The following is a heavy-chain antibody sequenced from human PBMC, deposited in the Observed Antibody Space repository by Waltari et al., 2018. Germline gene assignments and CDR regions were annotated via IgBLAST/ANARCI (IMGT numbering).Heavy chain of an antibody. J-gene: IGHJ6*02. Sequence: QVQLQESGPGLVKPSETLSLTCTVSGGSISSYYWSWIRQPAGKGLEWIGRIYTSGSTNYNPSLKSRVTMSVDTSKNQFSLKLSSVTAADTAVYYCARDRGGGMVRRVRFGVVGYGMDVWGQGTTVTVSS. D-gene: IGHD3-16*01. CDR3: ARDRGGGMVRRVRFGVVGYGMDV. CDR1: GGSISSYY. CDR2: IYTSGST. V-gene: IGHV4-4*07.